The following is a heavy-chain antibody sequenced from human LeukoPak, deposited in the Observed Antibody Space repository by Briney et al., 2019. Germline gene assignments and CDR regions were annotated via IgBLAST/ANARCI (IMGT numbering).Heavy chain of an antibody. D-gene: IGHD2-15*01. CDR2: ISSSSSYI. J-gene: IGHJ5*02. Sequence: GGSLRLSCAASGFTFSSYSRNWVRQAPGKGLEWVSSISSSSSYIYYADSVKGRFTISRDNAKNSLYLQTNSLRAEDTAVYYCARLRGGGSNRVFDPWGQGTLVTVSS. CDR3: ARLRGGGSNRVFDP. CDR1: GFTFSSYS. V-gene: IGHV3-21*01.